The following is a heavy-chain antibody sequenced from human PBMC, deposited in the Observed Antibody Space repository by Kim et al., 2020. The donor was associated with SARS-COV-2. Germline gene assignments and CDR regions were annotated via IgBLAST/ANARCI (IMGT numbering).Heavy chain of an antibody. V-gene: IGHV3-7*03. J-gene: IGHJ5*02. CDR1: GFRFSNYW. Sequence: GGSLRLSCAASGFRFSNYWMSWVRQAPGKGLECVANIKQDGSERNYVDSVKGRFTISRDNAKNLLYLQMNSLRAADTAVYYCARGLLPFDPWGQGTLVTV. CDR2: IKQDGSER. CDR3: ARGLLPFDP.